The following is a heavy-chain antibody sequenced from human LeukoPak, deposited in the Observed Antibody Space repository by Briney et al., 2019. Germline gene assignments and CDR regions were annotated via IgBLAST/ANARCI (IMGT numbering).Heavy chain of an antibody. CDR1: GFTVSSNY. CDR3: ARVIDGYNKD. J-gene: IGHJ4*02. D-gene: IGHD5-24*01. V-gene: IGHV3-66*02. CDR2: IYSGGST. Sequence: PGRSLRLSCAASGFTVSSNYMSWVRQAPGKGLEWVSVIYSGGSTYYADSVKGRFTISRDNSKNTLYLQMNSLRAEDTAVYYCARVIDGYNKDWGQGTLVTVSS.